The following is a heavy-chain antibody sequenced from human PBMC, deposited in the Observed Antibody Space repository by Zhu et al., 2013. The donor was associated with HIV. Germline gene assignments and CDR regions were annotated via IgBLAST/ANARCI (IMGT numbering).Heavy chain of an antibody. CDR3: ARDRYSSDYYYGMDV. CDR2: ISAYNGNT. Sequence: QVQLVQSGAEVKKPGASVKVSCKASGYTFTSYGISWVRQAPGQGLEWMGWISAYNGNTNYAQKLQGRVTMTTDTSTSTAYVELRSLRSDDTAVYYCARDRYSSDYYYGMDVWGQGTTVTVSS. J-gene: IGHJ6*02. CDR1: GYTFTSYG. V-gene: IGHV1-18*01. D-gene: IGHD6-19*01.